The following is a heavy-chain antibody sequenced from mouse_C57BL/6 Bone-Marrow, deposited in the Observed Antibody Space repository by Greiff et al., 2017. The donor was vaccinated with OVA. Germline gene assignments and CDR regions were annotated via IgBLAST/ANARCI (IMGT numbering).Heavy chain of an antibody. CDR1: GFTFSDYG. Sequence: EVHLVESGGGLVKPGGSLKLSCAASGFTFSDYGMHWVRQAPEKGLEWVAYISSGRSTIYYADTVKGRFTISRDNAKNTLFLQMTSLRSEDTAMYYCARPYYSNYLFAYWGQGTLVTVSA. J-gene: IGHJ3*01. V-gene: IGHV5-17*01. CDR3: ARPYYSNYLFAY. CDR2: ISSGRSTI. D-gene: IGHD2-5*01.